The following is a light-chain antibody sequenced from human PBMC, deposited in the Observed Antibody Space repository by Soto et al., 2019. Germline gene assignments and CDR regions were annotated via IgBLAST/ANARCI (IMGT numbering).Light chain of an antibody. Sequence: DVQMTQSPSSLFASIGDRVTLTCRSSRDISQYLNWYQQRPGKAPTVLIYAASVLQDGVPSRFSGAGSGTDFSLTISSLQREDSATYCCQQSSAVPYTFGRGTKL. CDR3: QQSSAVPYT. V-gene: IGKV1-39*01. CDR2: AAS. CDR1: RDISQY. J-gene: IGKJ2*01.